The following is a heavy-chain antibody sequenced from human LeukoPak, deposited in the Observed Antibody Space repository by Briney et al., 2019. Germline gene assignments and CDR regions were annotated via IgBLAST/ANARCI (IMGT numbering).Heavy chain of an antibody. Sequence: SETLSLTCTISGGSISSSSYYWGWIRQPPGKGLEWIGSIYYSGSTYYNPSLKSRVTISVDTSKNQFSLKLSSVTAADTAVYYCAREAGEKLDAFDIWGQGTMVTVSS. CDR1: GGSISSSSYY. D-gene: IGHD7-27*01. J-gene: IGHJ3*02. CDR3: AREAGEKLDAFDI. CDR2: IYYSGST. V-gene: IGHV4-39*02.